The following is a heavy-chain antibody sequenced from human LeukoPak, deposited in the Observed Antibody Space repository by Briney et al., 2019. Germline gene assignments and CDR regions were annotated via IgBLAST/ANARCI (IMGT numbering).Heavy chain of an antibody. D-gene: IGHD3-22*01. V-gene: IGHV4-38-2*02. CDR2: FYHGGST. Sequence: RPSETLSLTCTVSGYSISTGYYWDWIRQPPGKGLEWIGTFYHGGSTYYNPSLKSRVTISVDTSKNQFSLNLTSVTAADTAVYYCARAGGPRGIVVMYAFDIWGQGTMVTVSS. J-gene: IGHJ3*02. CDR3: ARAGGPRGIVVMYAFDI. CDR1: GYSISTGYY.